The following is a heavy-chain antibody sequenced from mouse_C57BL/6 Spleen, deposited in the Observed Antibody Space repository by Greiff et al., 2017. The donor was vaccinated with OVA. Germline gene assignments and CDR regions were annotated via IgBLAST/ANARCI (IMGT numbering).Heavy chain of an antibody. D-gene: IGHD2-3*01. CDR3: ARWGDGYLCFDY. V-gene: IGHV1-26*01. Sequence: VQLQQSGPELVKPGASVKISCKASGYTFTDYYMNWVKQSHGKSLEWIGDINPNNGGTSYNQKFKGKATLTVDKSSSTAYMELRSLTSEDSAVYYCARWGDGYLCFDYWGQGTTLTVSS. CDR2: INPNNGGT. J-gene: IGHJ2*01. CDR1: GYTFTDYY.